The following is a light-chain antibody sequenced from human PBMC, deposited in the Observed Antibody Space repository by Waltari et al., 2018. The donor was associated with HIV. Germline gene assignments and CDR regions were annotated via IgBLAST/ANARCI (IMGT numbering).Light chain of an antibody. V-gene: IGLV2-14*03. CDR2: DIN. CDR3: ASNRLDYTLI. J-gene: IGLJ2*01. CDR1: STDSRFYQY. Sequence: QSALTQPASVSGFLGQSINISCTGISTDSRFYQYVSWYQQYPVKIPRRIIFDINHRPSGVSDHFSGSRSGNSASLTFSGLQSGDEAHYYCASNRLDYTLIFGGGTKLTVL.